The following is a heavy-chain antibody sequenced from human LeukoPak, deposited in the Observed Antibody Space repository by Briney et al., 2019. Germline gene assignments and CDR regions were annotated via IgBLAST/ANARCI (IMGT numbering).Heavy chain of an antibody. CDR3: ARTKDTGYSSSWYKS. D-gene: IGHD6-13*01. Sequence: GGSLRLSCAASGFTFSSYAMSWVRQAPGKGPEWVSAISGSGGSTYYADSVKGRFTISRDNSKNTLYLQMNSLRAEDTAVYYCARTKDTGYSSSWYKSWGQGTLVTVSS. V-gene: IGHV3-23*01. CDR2: ISGSGGST. J-gene: IGHJ4*02. CDR1: GFTFSSYA.